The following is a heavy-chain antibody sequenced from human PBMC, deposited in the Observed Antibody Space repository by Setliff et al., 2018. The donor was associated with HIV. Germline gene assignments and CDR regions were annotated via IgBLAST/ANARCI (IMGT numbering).Heavy chain of an antibody. V-gene: IGHV1-69*05. CDR1: GGTFSSYA. CDR2: IIPIFGTA. J-gene: IGHJ3*02. CDR3: ARDRAYYYDHDRATSDEAFDI. Sequence: SVKVSCKASGGTFSSYAISWVRQAPGQGLEWMGGIIPIFGTANYAQKFQGRVTITTDESTSTVSMELSSLRSEDTALYFCARDRAYYYDHDRATSDEAFDIWGQGTMVTVSS. D-gene: IGHD3-22*01.